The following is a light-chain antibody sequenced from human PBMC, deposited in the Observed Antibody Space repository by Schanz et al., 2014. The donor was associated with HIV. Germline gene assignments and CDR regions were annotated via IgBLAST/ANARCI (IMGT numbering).Light chain of an antibody. Sequence: QSVLTQPPSASGTPGQRVTISCSGSSSNIGINTVNWYQHLPGTAPKLLIYAGNQRASGVPDRLSGSGSGTSASLVISGLQSQDEADYYCATWVDSLNGWVFGGGTKLTVL. J-gene: IGLJ3*02. V-gene: IGLV1-44*01. CDR3: ATWVDSLNGWV. CDR2: AGN. CDR1: SSNIGINT.